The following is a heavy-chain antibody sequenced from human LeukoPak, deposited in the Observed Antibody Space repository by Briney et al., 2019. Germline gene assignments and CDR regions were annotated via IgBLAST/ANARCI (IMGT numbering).Heavy chain of an antibody. CDR1: GGSISSYY. Sequence: PSETLSRTCTVSGGSISSYYWSWIRQPPGKGLEWIGYIYYSGSTNYNPSLKSRVTISVDTSKNQFSLKLSSVTAADTAVYYCARAGPYYDILTGYYKGYFDYWGQGTLVTVSS. D-gene: IGHD3-9*01. J-gene: IGHJ4*02. CDR2: IYYSGST. V-gene: IGHV4-59*01. CDR3: ARAGPYYDILTGYYKGYFDY.